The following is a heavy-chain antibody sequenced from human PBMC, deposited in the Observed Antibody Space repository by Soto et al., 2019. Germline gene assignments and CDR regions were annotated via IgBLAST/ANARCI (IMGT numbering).Heavy chain of an antibody. CDR2: TYYRSKWYN. CDR1: VYSVSSNSAA. J-gene: IGHJ6*02. CDR3: ERDLYGSGSNYFYSHYGMDV. D-gene: IGHD3-10*01. Sequence: SESLSLTCAISVYSVSSNSAAWNWIIQSPSRGLEWLGRTYYRSKWYNDYAVSVKSRITINPDTSKNQFSLQLNSVTPEDTAVYYCERDLYGSGSNYFYSHYGMDVWGQGTTVTGSS. V-gene: IGHV6-1*01.